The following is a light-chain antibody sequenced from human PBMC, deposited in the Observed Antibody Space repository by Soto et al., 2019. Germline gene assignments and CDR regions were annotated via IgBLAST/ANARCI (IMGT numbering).Light chain of an antibody. CDR2: EVT. CDR1: GSDVGGYKF. Sequence: QSVLTQPASVSGSPGQSITISCTGSGSDVGGYKFVSWYQQHPGKVPRLMIYEVTERPSGVSNRFSGSRSGNTASLTISGLQAEDEADYYPSSPVGTRTYTFGPGPRSP. J-gene: IGLJ1*01. CDR3: SSPVGTRTYT. V-gene: IGLV2-23*02.